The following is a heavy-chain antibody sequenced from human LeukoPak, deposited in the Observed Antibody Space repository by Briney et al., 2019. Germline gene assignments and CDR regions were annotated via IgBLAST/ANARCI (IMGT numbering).Heavy chain of an antibody. V-gene: IGHV3-23*01. J-gene: IGHJ4*02. CDR2: ISGSGGST. D-gene: IGHD3-22*01. CDR1: GFTFSSNA. CDR3: AKDVPGSYYYDSSGYYTVDD. Sequence: GGSLRLSCAASGFTFSSNAMSWVRQAPGKGLEWVSAISGSGGSTYYADSVKGRFTISRDNSKNTLYLQMNSLRAEDTAVYYCAKDVPGSYYYDSSGYYTVDDWGQGTLVTVSS.